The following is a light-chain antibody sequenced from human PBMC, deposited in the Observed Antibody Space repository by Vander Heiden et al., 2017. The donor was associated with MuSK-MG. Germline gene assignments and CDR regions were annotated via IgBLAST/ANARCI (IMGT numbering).Light chain of an antibody. J-gene: IGLJ3*02. Sequence: SSELTQPLSVSVSPGQTANITCSADRLGEKYASWYHQRPGQSPVLVIYQDRKRPSGIPERFSGSKSGNTATLTISGIQAMDEADYYCQAWDSTTVMFGGGTKLTVL. V-gene: IGLV3-1*01. CDR2: QDR. CDR1: RLGEKY. CDR3: QAWDSTTVM.